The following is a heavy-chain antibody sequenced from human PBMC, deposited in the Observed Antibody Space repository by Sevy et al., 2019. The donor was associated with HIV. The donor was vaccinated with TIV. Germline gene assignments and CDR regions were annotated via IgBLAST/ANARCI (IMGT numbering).Heavy chain of an antibody. CDR3: AKGGGGHYDPDEIAYYFYYYNMDV. V-gene: IGHV3-23*01. D-gene: IGHD3-22*01. CDR2: ISGSGTRT. J-gene: IGHJ6*03. CDR1: GFSFDSYG. Sequence: GGSLRLSCAVSGFSFDSYGMTGVRQAPGKGLEWVSAISGSGTRTYYADSVKGRFIISRDNSKNTLDLQMNSLRAEDTAIYYWAKGGGGHYDPDEIAYYFYYYNMDVWGKGTTVTVSS.